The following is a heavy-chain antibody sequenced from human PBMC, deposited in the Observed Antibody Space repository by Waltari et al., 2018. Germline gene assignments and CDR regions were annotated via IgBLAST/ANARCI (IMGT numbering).Heavy chain of an antibody. V-gene: IGHV4-39*01. J-gene: IGHJ4*02. CDR3: ARLPGEMATIPRDY. CDR1: GGSISSSSYY. D-gene: IGHD5-12*01. Sequence: QLQLQESGPGLVKPSETLSLTCTVSGGSISSSSYYWGWIRQPPGKGLEWIGSIYYSGGPYNNPSLKSRVTISVDTSKNQFSLKLSSVTAADTAVYYCARLPGEMATIPRDYWGQGTLVTVSS. CDR2: IYYSGGP.